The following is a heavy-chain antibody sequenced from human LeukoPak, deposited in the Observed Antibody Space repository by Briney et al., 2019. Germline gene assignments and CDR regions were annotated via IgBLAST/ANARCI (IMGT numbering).Heavy chain of an antibody. CDR2: INPNSGGT. CDR3: AREYYYDSSGYSVDYYYYGMDV. Sequence: ASVKVSFKTSGYTFTDYFVHWVRQAPGQGLEWMGWINPNSGGTEYAQKFLGRVTTTRDTSISTAYMELSRLRSDDTAVYFCAREYYYDSSGYSVDYYYYGMDVWGQGTTVTVSS. D-gene: IGHD3-22*01. V-gene: IGHV1-2*02. CDR1: GYTFTDYF. J-gene: IGHJ6*02.